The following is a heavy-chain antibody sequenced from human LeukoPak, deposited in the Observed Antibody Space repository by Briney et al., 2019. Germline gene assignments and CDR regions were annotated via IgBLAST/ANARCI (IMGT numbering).Heavy chain of an antibody. J-gene: IGHJ4*02. V-gene: IGHV3-21*01. CDR3: ARDLSATARAYDY. D-gene: IGHD2-15*01. CDR2: ITISGTYI. Sequence: PGRSLRLSCAASGFILSDYNMNWVRQAPGKGLEWVSFITISGTYITYADSVKGRFTISRDNAKNSLYLQMNSLRAEDTADCARDLSATARAYDYWGQGTLVTVSS. CDR1: GFILSDYN.